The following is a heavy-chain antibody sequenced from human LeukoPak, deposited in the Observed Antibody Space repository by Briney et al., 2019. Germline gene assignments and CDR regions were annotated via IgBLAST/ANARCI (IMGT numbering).Heavy chain of an antibody. CDR2: IYPGDSDT. CDR1: GYSFTSYW. Sequence: GASLKISCKGSGYSFTSYWIGWVRQMPGKGLEWMGIIYPGDSDTRYSPSFQGQVTISADKSISTAYLQWSSLKASDTAMYYCARQYCSSTSCYSPGYWGQGTLVTVSS. J-gene: IGHJ4*02. D-gene: IGHD2-2*01. V-gene: IGHV5-51*01. CDR3: ARQYCSSTSCYSPGY.